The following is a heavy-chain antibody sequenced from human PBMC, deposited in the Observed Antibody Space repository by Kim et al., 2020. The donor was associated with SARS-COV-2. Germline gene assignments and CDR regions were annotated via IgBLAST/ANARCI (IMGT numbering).Heavy chain of an antibody. J-gene: IGHJ4*02. CDR3: ARGRSYYYDSSGYRRFDY. CDR1: GGSFSGYY. V-gene: IGHV4-34*01. Sequence: SETLSLTCAVYGGSFSGYYWSWIRQPPGKGLEWIGEINHSGSTNYNPSLKSRVTISVDTSKNQFSLKLSSVTAADTAVYYCARGRSYYYDSSGYRRFDYWGQGTLVTVSS. D-gene: IGHD3-22*01. CDR2: INHSGST.